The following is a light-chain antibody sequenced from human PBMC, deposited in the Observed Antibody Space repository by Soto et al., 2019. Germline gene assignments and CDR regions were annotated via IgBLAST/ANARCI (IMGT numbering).Light chain of an antibody. V-gene: IGKV4-1*01. CDR2: WAS. Sequence: DIVMTQSPDSLAVSLGERATINCKSSQSILYSSNNKNYLAWYQQKPGQPPKLLIYWASTRESGVPDRFSGSGSETDFTLTISSLQAEDGAVYYCQQYYSSPTWKFGQGTKVEVK. CDR1: QSILYSSNNKNY. J-gene: IGKJ1*01. CDR3: QQYYSSPTWK.